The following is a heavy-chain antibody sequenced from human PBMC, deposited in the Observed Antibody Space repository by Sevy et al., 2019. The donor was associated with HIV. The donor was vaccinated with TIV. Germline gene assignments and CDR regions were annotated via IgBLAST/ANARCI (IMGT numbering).Heavy chain of an antibody. CDR3: AVSSFYWGPYYFDY. CDR2: ISNSGNTI. D-gene: IGHD6-13*01. CDR1: GFTFSNYE. V-gene: IGHV3-48*03. J-gene: IGHJ4*02. Sequence: GESLKISCAASGFTFSNYEMNWVRQAPGKGLEWLSHISNSGNTIYYADSVKGRFTISRDNAKNSLYLQMNSLRVDDTAVYYCAVSSFYWGPYYFDYWGQGTVVTVSS.